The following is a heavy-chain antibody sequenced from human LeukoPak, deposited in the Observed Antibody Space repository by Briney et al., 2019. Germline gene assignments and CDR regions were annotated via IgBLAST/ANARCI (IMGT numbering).Heavy chain of an antibody. Sequence: GGSLRLSCAASGFTFSSYDMHWVRQATGKGLEWVSAIGTAGDTYYPGSVKGRFTISRENAKNSLYLQMNSLRAGDTAVYYCARPYCTNGVCHGWFDYWGQGALVTVSS. CDR2: IGTAGDT. D-gene: IGHD2-8*01. CDR3: ARPYCTNGVCHGWFDY. J-gene: IGHJ4*02. CDR1: GFTFSSYD. V-gene: IGHV3-13*01.